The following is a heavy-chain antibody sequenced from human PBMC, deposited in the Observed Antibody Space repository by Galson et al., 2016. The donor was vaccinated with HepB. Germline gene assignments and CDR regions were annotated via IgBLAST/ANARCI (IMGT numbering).Heavy chain of an antibody. J-gene: IGHJ6*02. V-gene: IGHV1-3*01. CDR3: ARDLIGNLDA. CDR1: GYTFTTYD. D-gene: IGHD3-16*02. Sequence: SVKVSCKASGYTFTTYDMHWVRQSPRQRLEWMGWISAGSGNTKFSENFQGRVTITRDTSARTHYMELSSLTSEDTAVYYCARDLIGNLDAWGQGTTVTVSS. CDR2: ISAGSGNT.